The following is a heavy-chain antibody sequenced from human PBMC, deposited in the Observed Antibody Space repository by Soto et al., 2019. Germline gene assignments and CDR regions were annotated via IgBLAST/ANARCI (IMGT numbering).Heavy chain of an antibody. CDR2: INHSGST. CDR3: ASFYYYDSSGYYRSDF. Sequence: PSETLSLTCAVYGGSFSGYYWTWIRQPPGTGLEWIGEINHSGSTNYNPSLKSRVTISVDTSKNQFSLKLTSVTAADTAVYYCASFYYYDSSGYYRSDFWGQGTLVTVSS. D-gene: IGHD3-22*01. V-gene: IGHV4-34*01. CDR1: GGSFSGYY. J-gene: IGHJ4*02.